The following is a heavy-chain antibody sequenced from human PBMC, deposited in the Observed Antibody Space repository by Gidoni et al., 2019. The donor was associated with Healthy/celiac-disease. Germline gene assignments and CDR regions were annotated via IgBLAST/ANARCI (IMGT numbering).Heavy chain of an antibody. CDR1: GYTLTELS. J-gene: IGHJ3*02. D-gene: IGHD2-2*01. V-gene: IGHV1-24*01. Sequence: QVQLVQSGAEVKKPGASVKVSCKVSGYTLTELSMHWVRQAPGKGLEWMGGFDPEDGETIYAQKFQGRVTMTEDTSTDTAYMELSSLRSEDTAVYYCATDPPSCSSTSCRQPRGAFDIWGQGTMVTVSS. CDR3: ATDPPSCSSTSCRQPRGAFDI. CDR2: FDPEDGET.